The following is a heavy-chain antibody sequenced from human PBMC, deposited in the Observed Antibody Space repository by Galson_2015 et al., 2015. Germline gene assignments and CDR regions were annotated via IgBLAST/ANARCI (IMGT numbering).Heavy chain of an antibody. Sequence: SLRLSCAASGFTFSNAWMSWVRQAPGKGLEWVGRIKSKTDGGTTDYAAPVKGRFTISRDDSKNTLYLQMNSLKAEDTAVYYCTTGGEKVGAPPDAFDIWGQGTMVTVSS. CDR2: IKSKTDGGTT. D-gene: IGHD1-26*01. V-gene: IGHV3-15*01. J-gene: IGHJ3*02. CDR3: TTGGEKVGAPPDAFDI. CDR1: GFTFSNAW.